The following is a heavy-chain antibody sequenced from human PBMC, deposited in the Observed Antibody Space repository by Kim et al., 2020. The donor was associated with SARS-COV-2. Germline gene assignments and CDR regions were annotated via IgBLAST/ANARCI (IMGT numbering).Heavy chain of an antibody. V-gene: IGHV3-30*03. Sequence: GGSLRLSCAASGFTFSSYGMHWVRQAPGKGLEWVAVISYDGSNKYYADSVKGRFTISRDNSKNTLYLQMNSLRAEDTAVYYCHSGPDFDYWGQGTLVTVS. CDR3: HSGPDFDY. D-gene: IGHD6-19*01. J-gene: IGHJ4*02. CDR2: ISYDGSNK. CDR1: GFTFSSYG.